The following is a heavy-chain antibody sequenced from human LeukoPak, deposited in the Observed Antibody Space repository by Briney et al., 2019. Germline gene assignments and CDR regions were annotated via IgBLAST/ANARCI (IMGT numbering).Heavy chain of an antibody. Sequence: PSETLSLTCTVSGGSISSYYWSWIRQAPGKGLEWVSYISSSGSTIYYADSVKGRFTISRDNAKNSLYLQMNSLRAEDTAVYYCARDRDRGWFDPWGQGTLVTVSS. V-gene: IGHV3-11*04. CDR3: ARDRDRGWFDP. CDR1: GGSISSYY. J-gene: IGHJ5*02. D-gene: IGHD3-10*01. CDR2: ISSSGSTI.